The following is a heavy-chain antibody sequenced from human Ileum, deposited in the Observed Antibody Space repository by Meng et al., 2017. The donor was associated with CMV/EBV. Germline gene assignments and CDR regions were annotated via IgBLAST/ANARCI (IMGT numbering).Heavy chain of an antibody. V-gene: IGHV3-21*04. Sequence: GGSLRLSCAASGFTFNPYTMNWVRQAPGKGLEWVSSITSDSSNIYYAGSVRGRFTISRDDAKNSLYLQMNNLRAEDTAVYYCAGGPRITEIPAIINGFDTWGQGTMVTVSS. CDR3: AGGPRITEIPAIINGFDT. CDR2: ITSDSSNI. D-gene: IGHD5-24*01. CDR1: GFTFNPYT. J-gene: IGHJ3*02.